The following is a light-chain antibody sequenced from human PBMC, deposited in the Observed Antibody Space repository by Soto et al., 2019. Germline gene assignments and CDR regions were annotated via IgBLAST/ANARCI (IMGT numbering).Light chain of an antibody. CDR2: DVS. Sequence: QSVLTQPASVSGSPGQWTTISCTGSSSDVGSYHYGSWNPQHPGKAPKHMIYDVSTRPSGVSNRFSGSKSGNTASLTISGLQAEDEADYYCSSYTSSSTRIFGTGTKVTVL. CDR1: SSDVGSYHY. CDR3: SSYTSSSTRI. J-gene: IGLJ1*01. V-gene: IGLV2-14*01.